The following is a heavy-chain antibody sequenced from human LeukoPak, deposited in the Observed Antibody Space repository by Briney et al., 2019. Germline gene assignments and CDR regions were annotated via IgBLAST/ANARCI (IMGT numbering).Heavy chain of an antibody. CDR3: ARLAKCDGDCYSFDF. J-gene: IGHJ4*02. CDR1: GDSISGHP. D-gene: IGHD2-21*02. V-gene: IGHV4-59*11. Sequence: SEILSLTCAVSGDSISGHPWSWIRQPPGKGLDYIGYIDSNGDTNYNPSLKTRVTISVDTSTNQFSLNLNSVTAADTAVYYCARLAKCDGDCYSFDFWGQGMLVTVSS. CDR2: IDSNGDT.